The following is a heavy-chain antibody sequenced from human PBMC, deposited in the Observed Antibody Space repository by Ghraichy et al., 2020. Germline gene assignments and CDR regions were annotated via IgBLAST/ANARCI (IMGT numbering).Heavy chain of an antibody. CDR1: GGSISSGSYY. J-gene: IGHJ5*02. Sequence: SQTLSLTCTVSGGSISSGSYYWSWIRQPAGKGLEWIGRIYTSGSTNYNPSLKSRVTMSVDTSKNQFSLKLSSVTAADTAVYYCAMSRDGYNPVGFDPWGQGTLVTVSS. CDR2: IYTSGST. D-gene: IGHD5-24*01. V-gene: IGHV4-61*02. CDR3: AMSRDGYNPVGFDP.